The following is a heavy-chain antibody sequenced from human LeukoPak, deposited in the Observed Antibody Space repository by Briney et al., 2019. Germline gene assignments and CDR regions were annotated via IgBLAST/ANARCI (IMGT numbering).Heavy chain of an antibody. J-gene: IGHJ6*02. V-gene: IGHV3-43*02. CDR3: AKDKAYYYYDGMDV. CDR2: ISGDGGST. Sequence: GGSLTLPCAASGFTFDDYAMHWVRQAPGKGGVWVSLISGDGGSTYYADSVKGRFTISRDNSKNSLYLQMNSLRTEDTALYYCAKDKAYYYYDGMDVWGQGTTVTVSS. CDR1: GFTFDDYA.